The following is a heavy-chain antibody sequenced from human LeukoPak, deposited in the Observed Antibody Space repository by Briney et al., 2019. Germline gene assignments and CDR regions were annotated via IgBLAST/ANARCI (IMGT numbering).Heavy chain of an antibody. J-gene: IGHJ4*02. V-gene: IGHV1-2*02. Sequence: ASVKVSCKASGYTFTGYYMHWVRQAPGQGLEWMGWINPNSGGTNYAQKFQGRVTMTRDTSISTAYMELSRLRSDDTAVYYCAGDLGSGWYYFDYWGQGTLVTVSS. D-gene: IGHD6-19*01. CDR3: AGDLGSGWYYFDY. CDR1: GYTFTGYY. CDR2: INPNSGGT.